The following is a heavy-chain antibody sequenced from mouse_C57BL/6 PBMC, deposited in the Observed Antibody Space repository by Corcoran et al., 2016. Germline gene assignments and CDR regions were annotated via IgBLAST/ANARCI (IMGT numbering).Heavy chain of an antibody. D-gene: IGHD1-1*01. CDR1: GYTFTTYG. V-gene: IGHV9-3*01. J-gene: IGHJ3*01. CDR2: INTYSGVP. CDR3: ARESPLQLRTGGWFAY. Sequence: QIQLVQSGPELKKPGETVKISCKASGYTFTTYGMSWVKQAPGKGLKWMGWINTYSGVPTYADDFKGRFAFSLETSASTAYLQINNLKNEDTATYVCARESPLQLRTGGWFAYWGQGTLVTVSA.